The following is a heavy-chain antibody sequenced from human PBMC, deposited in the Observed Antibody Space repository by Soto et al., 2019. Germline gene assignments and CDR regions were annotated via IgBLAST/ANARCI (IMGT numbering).Heavy chain of an antibody. CDR2: IYHSGST. CDR1: GGSISSGGYS. J-gene: IGHJ5*02. D-gene: IGHD5-18*01. V-gene: IGHV4-30-2*05. CDR3: ARGRGYSYGLDP. Sequence: PSETLSLTCAVSGGSISSGGYSWNWIRQPPGKGLEWIGYIYHSGSTSYNPSLKSRVAISLDTSKNQFSLSLSSVTAADTAVYYCARGRGYSYGLDPWGQGTLVTVSS.